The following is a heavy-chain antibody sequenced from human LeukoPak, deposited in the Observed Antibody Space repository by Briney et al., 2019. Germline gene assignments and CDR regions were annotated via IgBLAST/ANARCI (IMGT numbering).Heavy chain of an antibody. V-gene: IGHV1-8*01. CDR1: GYTFTSYD. D-gene: IGHD3-10*01. J-gene: IGHJ4*02. Sequence: ASVKVSCKASGYTFTSYDINWVRQATGQGLEWMGWMNPNSGNTGYAQKFQGRVTMTRNTSISTAYMELSSLRSEDTAVYYCARGPSRGTMVRGVTKPYYFDYWGQGTLVTVSS. CDR3: ARGPSRGTMVRGVTKPYYFDY. CDR2: MNPNSGNT.